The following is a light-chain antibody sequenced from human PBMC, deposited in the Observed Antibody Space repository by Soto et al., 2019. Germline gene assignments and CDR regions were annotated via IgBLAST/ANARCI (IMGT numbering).Light chain of an antibody. J-gene: IGLJ2*01. Sequence: QSVLTQPPSVSAAPGQKVTISCSGSSSNIGSNYVSWYQQLPGTAPKLLIYDNNKRPSGIPDRFSGSRSGTSATLGITGLQTGDEGDYYCGTWDTSLSAVLFGGGTKLTVL. CDR2: DNN. CDR1: SSNIGSNY. V-gene: IGLV1-51*01. CDR3: GTWDTSLSAVL.